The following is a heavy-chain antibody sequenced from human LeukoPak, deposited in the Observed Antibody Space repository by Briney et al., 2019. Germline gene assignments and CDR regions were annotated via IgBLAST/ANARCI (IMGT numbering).Heavy chain of an antibody. CDR3: ARDGGLWFGESMGFDY. Sequence: ASVKVSCKASGYTFTSYYMHWVRQAPGQGLEWMGWIDPNSGGTNYAQKFQGRVTMTRDTSISTAYMELSRLRSDDTAVYYCARDGGLWFGESMGFDYWGQGTLVTVSS. D-gene: IGHD3-10*01. J-gene: IGHJ4*02. V-gene: IGHV1-2*02. CDR2: IDPNSGGT. CDR1: GYTFTSYY.